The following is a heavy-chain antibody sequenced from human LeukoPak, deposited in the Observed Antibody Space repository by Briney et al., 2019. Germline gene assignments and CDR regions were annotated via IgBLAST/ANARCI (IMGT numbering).Heavy chain of an antibody. D-gene: IGHD3-10*01. J-gene: IGHJ4*02. CDR1: GGSISNSFFY. Sequence: PSEPLSLPCPVPGGSISNSFFYWGWIRQPPGKGLEWIGSIYYSGSTYYNPSLKSRVTISLDTSKNQFSLNLRSVTAADTAVYYCSTGMLRGLAPVFLDYWGQGTLVTVSS. V-gene: IGHV4-39*07. CDR3: STGMLRGLAPVFLDY. CDR2: IYYSGST.